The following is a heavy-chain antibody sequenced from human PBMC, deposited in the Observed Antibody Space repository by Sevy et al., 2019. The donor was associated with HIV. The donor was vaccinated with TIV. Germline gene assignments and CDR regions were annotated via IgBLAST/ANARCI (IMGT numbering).Heavy chain of an antibody. D-gene: IGHD7-27*01. CDR1: GFTFSHHN. CDR3: AREENRELGTIPLDS. V-gene: IGHV3-48*02. J-gene: IGHJ4*02. CDR2: ISKSGSTT. Sequence: GGSLRLSCAASGFTFSHHNMNWVRQAPGKGLEWISYISKSGSTTYFADSVRGRLTISRDNAKNSLFFEMHSLTDEDTAVYYCAREENRELGTIPLDSWGRGIQVTVSS.